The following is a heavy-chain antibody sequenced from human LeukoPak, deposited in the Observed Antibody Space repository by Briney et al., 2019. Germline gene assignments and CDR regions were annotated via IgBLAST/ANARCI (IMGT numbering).Heavy chain of an antibody. D-gene: IGHD3-10*01. Sequence: GGSLRLSCAASGFTFSSYAMHWVRQAPGKGLEWVAVISYDGSNKYYADSVKGRFTISRDNSKNTLYLQMNSLRAEDTAVYYCARAPYGEPFDYWGQGTLVTVSS. CDR2: ISYDGSNK. V-gene: IGHV3-30-3*01. J-gene: IGHJ4*02. CDR3: ARAPYGEPFDY. CDR1: GFTFSSYA.